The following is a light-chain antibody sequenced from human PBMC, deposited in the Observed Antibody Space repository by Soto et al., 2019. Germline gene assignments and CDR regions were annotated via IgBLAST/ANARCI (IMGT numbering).Light chain of an antibody. V-gene: IGKV3-15*01. J-gene: IGKJ5*01. Sequence: EIVMTQSPATLSVSPGEGATLSCRASQSVSSNLAWYQQKPGQAPRLLVYGASTRATGIPARFSASGSGTECTLTISSLQSEDFAVYYYQQYNDWPPAITFGQGTRLEIK. CDR2: GAS. CDR3: QQYNDWPPAIT. CDR1: QSVSSN.